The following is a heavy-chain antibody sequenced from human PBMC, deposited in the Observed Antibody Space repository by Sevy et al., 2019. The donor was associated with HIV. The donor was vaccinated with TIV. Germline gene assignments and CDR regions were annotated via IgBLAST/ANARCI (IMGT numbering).Heavy chain of an antibody. Sequence: GGSLRLSCAASGFTVSSKYMSWVRQAPGKGLEWVSVIYSGKYTYYADSVKGRFTISRDISKNTLYLEMNNLRAEDTAIYYCATTSTSLYYYALDVWGQGTTVPVSS. J-gene: IGHJ6*02. CDR3: ATTSTSLYYYALDV. CDR2: IYSGKYT. V-gene: IGHV3-53*01. CDR1: GFTVSSKY. D-gene: IGHD1-26*01.